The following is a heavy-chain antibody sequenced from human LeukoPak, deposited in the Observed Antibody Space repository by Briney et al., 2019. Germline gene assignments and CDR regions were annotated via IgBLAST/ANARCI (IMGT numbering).Heavy chain of an antibody. J-gene: IGHJ4*02. CDR3: ARDVGSGGGTFPTYHFDF. D-gene: IGHD3-10*01. Sequence: SETLSLTCTVSGASFSSSTYYWDWIRQPAGKGLEWIGRIYSSGDTNYNPSLKSRVTMSVDTSKNQFSLRLSSLTAADTAVYYCARDVGSGGGTFPTYHFDFWGQGTLVTVSS. V-gene: IGHV4-61*02. CDR1: GASFSSSTYY. CDR2: IYSSGDT.